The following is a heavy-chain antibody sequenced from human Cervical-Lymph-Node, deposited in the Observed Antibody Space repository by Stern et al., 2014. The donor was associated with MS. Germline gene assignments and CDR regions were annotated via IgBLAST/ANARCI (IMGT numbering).Heavy chain of an antibody. CDR2: IIPIFGTG. CDR3: ARGIPYYDFWSGYLYGMDV. D-gene: IGHD3-3*01. J-gene: IGHJ6*02. CDR1: GGTFRSYA. V-gene: IGHV1-69*01. Sequence: QLVQSGAEVKKPGSSVKVSCKASGGTFRSYAISWVRQAPGQGLEWMGGIIPIFGTGNDEEKFQGRVTITADESTSTAYMEMSSLRSEDTAVYYCARGIPYYDFWSGYLYGMDVWGQGTTVTVSS.